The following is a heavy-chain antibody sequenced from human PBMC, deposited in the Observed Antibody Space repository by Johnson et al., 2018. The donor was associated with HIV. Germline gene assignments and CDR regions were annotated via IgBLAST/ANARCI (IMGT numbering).Heavy chain of an antibody. CDR3: ARGRPGGPNLLDAAGNDAFDI. Sequence: EVQLMESGGGLVHPGGSLRLSCAASGFTFSDHDMHWVRQTEGIGLEWVSAIGTIGDTHYHGSVKGRFTISRENATNFLYLQMNSLAAGDTAVYYCARGRPGGPNLLDAAGNDAFDIWGQGTMVTVSS. V-gene: IGHV3-13*01. CDR1: GFTFSDHD. CDR2: IGTIGDT. J-gene: IGHJ3*02. D-gene: IGHD6-13*01.